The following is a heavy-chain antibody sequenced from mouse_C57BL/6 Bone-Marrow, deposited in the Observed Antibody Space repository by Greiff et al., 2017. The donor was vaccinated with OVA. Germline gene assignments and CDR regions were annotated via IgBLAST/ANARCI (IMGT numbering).Heavy chain of an antibody. D-gene: IGHD2-1*01. V-gene: IGHV5-9*01. J-gene: IGHJ3*01. CDR3: ARDYGNGLSFAY. CDR2: ISGGGGNT. Sequence: EVMLVESGGGLVKPGGSLKLSCAASGFTFSSYTMSWVRQTPEKRLEWVATISGGGGNTYYPDSVKGRFTISRDNAKNTLYLQMSSLRSEDTALYYCARDYGNGLSFAYWGQGTLVTVSA. CDR1: GFTFSSYT.